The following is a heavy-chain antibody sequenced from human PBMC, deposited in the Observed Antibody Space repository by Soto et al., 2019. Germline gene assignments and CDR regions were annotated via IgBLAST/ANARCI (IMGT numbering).Heavy chain of an antibody. CDR2: IYHSGST. J-gene: IGHJ5*02. D-gene: IGHD7-27*01. CDR1: GGSLRDGDYF. CDR3: ARVPGP. V-gene: IGHV4-30-2*01. Sequence: SETLSLTCSVSGGSLRDGDYFWSWIRQPPGKGLEWIGYIYHSGSTYYNPSLKSRVTISVDRSKNQFSLKLSSVTAADTAVYYCARVPGPWGQGTLVTVSS.